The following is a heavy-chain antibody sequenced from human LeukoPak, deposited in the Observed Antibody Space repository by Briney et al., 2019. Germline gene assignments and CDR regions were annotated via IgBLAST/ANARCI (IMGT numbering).Heavy chain of an antibody. Sequence: ASVKVSCKASGYTFTGYYMHLLRQAPGQGLEWMGWINTNTGNPTYAQGFTGRFVFSLDTSVSMAYLQISSLKAEDTAVFYCAREVVPVKNWFDPFDPWGQGTLVTVSS. CDR2: INTNTGNP. D-gene: IGHD2-2*01. J-gene: IGHJ5*02. CDR1: GYTFTGYY. CDR3: AREVVPVKNWFDPFDP. V-gene: IGHV7-4-1*04.